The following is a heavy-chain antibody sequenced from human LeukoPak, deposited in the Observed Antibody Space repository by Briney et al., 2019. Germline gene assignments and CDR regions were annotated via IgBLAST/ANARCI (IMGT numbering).Heavy chain of an antibody. CDR2: FYYGENT. CDR1: GGSISGSNYY. CDR3: ARQGRSSVY. J-gene: IGHJ4*01. V-gene: IGHV4-39*01. D-gene: IGHD6-6*01. Sequence: PSETLSLTXTVSGGSISGSNYYWGWIRQPPGKGLEWIGSFYYGENTYYNPSLKSRVTVSVDTSKNQFSLKLSSVTAADTAVYYCARQGRSSVYWGQGTLVTVSS.